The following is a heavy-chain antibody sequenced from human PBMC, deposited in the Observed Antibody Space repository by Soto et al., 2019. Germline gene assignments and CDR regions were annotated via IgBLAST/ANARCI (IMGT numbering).Heavy chain of an antibody. CDR3: ARDTYYYDSSGYGPLSY. CDR1: GFTFSSYG. Sequence: GGSLRLSCAASGFTFSSYGMHWVRQAPGKGLEWVAVIWYDGSNKYYADSVKGRFTISRDNSKNTLYLQMNSLRAEDTAVYYCARDTYYYDSSGYGPLSYWGQGTLVTVSS. J-gene: IGHJ4*02. D-gene: IGHD3-22*01. V-gene: IGHV3-33*01. CDR2: IWYDGSNK.